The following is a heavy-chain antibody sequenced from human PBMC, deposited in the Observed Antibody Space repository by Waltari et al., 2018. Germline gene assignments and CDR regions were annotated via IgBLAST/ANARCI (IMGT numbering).Heavy chain of an antibody. CDR3: ARGICGVGQDD. D-gene: IGHD3-3*01. Sequence: VQLQASGPRLIQASQPLSLTCPVSGDSIASVGHYWPGIRQPPGTGLEWIGYIYANGNTFYSPSLESRLTISLDKTQNQLSLNLGAATVADTAVYRCARGICGVGQDDWGLGTLVTVSS. V-gene: IGHV4-31*03. CDR1: GDSIASVGHY. CDR2: IYANGNT. J-gene: IGHJ4*02.